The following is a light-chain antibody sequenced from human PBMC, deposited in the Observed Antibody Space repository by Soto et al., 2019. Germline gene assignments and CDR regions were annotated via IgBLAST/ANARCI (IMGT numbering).Light chain of an antibody. V-gene: IGKV1-5*01. CDR2: DAS. CDR1: QSISSW. J-gene: IGKJ1*01. CDR3: QQYNSYSPWT. Sequence: DIQMTQSPSTLSASVGDRVTITCRASQSISSWLAWYQQKPGKAPKLLIYDASSLESGVPTSFSGSGSGTEFILIISSLQPDDFATYYCQQYNSYSPWTFGQGTKVEIK.